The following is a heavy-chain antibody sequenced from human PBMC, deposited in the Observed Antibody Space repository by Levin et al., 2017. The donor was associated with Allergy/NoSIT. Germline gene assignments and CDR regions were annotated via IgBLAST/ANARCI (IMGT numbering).Heavy chain of an antibody. J-gene: IGHJ6*02. CDR1: GFTFTSFW. Sequence: GGSLRLSCAASGFTFTSFWMTWVRQTPGKGLEWVANIKQDGSETYYVDSVKGRFTISRDNAKNSVYLQMNILRVDDTAVYYCAREEGWGYHYGMDVWGQGTTVTVSS. CDR2: IKQDGSET. D-gene: IGHD3-16*02. V-gene: IGHV3-7*01. CDR3: AREEGWGYHYGMDV.